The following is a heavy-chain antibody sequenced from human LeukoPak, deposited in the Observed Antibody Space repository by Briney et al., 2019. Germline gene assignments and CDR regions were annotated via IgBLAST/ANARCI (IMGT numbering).Heavy chain of an antibody. Sequence: GGSLRLSCAASGFTFSSYSMNWVRQAPGKGLECLSYISGSGTDINYADSVRGRFTISRDNAKNSLYLQMNSLRAEDTAVYYCARGYGSSTSCSGGDYWGQGTLVTVSS. CDR3: ARGYGSSTSCSGGDY. D-gene: IGHD2-2*01. CDR1: GFTFSSYS. CDR2: ISGSGTDI. J-gene: IGHJ4*02. V-gene: IGHV3-21*05.